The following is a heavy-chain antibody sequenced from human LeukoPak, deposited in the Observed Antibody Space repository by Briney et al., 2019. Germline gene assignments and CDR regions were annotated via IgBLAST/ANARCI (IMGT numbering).Heavy chain of an antibody. D-gene: IGHD2-8*01. CDR2: IKEDGSEK. Sequence: GGSLGLSCAASGFTFSTYSMNWVRQAPGKGLEWVANIKEDGSEKYYVDSVKGRFTISRDNAKNSVSLQMNSLRAEDTAVYYCARIYLKMASASWGQGTLVTVSS. J-gene: IGHJ5*02. V-gene: IGHV3-7*01. CDR3: ARIYLKMASAS. CDR1: GFTFSTYS.